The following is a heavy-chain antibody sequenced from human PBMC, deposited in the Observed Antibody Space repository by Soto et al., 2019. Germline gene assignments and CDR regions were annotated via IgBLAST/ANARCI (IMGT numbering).Heavy chain of an antibody. CDR3: ARGVIH. V-gene: IGHV4-31*01. D-gene: IGHD2-21*01. Sequence: QVQLQESGPGLVKPSQTLSLTCTVSGGSISSGGYYWSWIRQHPGKGLEWIGYTYYSGSNYYHPARKGPVTITIDTSKNLFSLKLSSVTAADTAVYYCARGVIHWGQGTLVTVSS. CDR1: GGSISSGGYY. CDR2: TYYSGSN. J-gene: IGHJ4*02.